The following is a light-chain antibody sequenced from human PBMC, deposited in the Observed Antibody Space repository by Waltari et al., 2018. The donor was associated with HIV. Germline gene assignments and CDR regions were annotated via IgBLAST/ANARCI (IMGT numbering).Light chain of an antibody. Sequence: DSQMTEDPSSLSASVGDRVTITCRASQSITNYINWYQQKPGKAPRLLIFAGSSLQSVVPARFSGSGSGTDFTLTITSLQAEDFATYYCQQSYSTPRTFGQGTKLDIK. J-gene: IGKJ2*01. V-gene: IGKV1-39*01. CDR2: AGS. CDR1: QSITNY. CDR3: QQSYSTPRT.